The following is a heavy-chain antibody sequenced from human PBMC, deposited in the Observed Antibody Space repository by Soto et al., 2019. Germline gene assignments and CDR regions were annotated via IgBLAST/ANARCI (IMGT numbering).Heavy chain of an antibody. CDR3: ARVLGDILTGYYTGWFDP. Sequence: SETLSLTCAVSSGSISSSNWWGWVRQPPGKGLEWIGEIYHSGSTNYNPSLKSRVTISVDKSKNQFSLKLSSVTAADTAVYYCARVLGDILTGYYTGWFDPWGQGTLVTVSS. CDR2: IYHSGST. J-gene: IGHJ5*02. D-gene: IGHD3-9*01. V-gene: IGHV4-4*02. CDR1: SGSISSSNW.